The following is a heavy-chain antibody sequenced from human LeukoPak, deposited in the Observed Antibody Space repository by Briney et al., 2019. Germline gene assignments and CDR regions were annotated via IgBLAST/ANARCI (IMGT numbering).Heavy chain of an antibody. CDR1: GFTFGGRL. V-gene: IGHV3-74*01. CDR3: HPLAFVTN. D-gene: IGHD2-8*01. Sequence: GGSLRLSCAVSGFTFGGRLMHWVRQAPGKGLVRVALIKDDGSTTNYADSVKGRFTASRDDAKNTVYLQMSSLRAQDTAVYYCHPLAFVTNWGQGTLVTVSS. CDR2: IKDDGSTT. J-gene: IGHJ4*02.